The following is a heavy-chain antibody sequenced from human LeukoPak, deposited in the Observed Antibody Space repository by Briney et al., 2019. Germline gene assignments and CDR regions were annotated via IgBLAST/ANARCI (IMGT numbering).Heavy chain of an antibody. J-gene: IGHJ4*02. Sequence: PGGSLRLSCAASGFTFSSYGMHWVRQAPGKGLEWVAVIWYDGSNKYYADSVKGRFTISRDNSKNSLFVQMNSLRAEDTAVYFCAKSRSGSANWALQIFDNWGQGTLVTVSS. CDR1: GFTFSSYG. D-gene: IGHD1-1*01. V-gene: IGHV3-33*06. CDR3: AKSRSGSANWALQIFDN. CDR2: IWYDGSNK.